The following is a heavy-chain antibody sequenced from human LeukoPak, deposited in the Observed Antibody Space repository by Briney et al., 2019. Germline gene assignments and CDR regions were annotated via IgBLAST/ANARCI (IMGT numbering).Heavy chain of an antibody. J-gene: IGHJ4*02. CDR3: ARSWLLVAATRPTDY. Sequence: GGSLRLSCVVSGFTFSSYWMTWVRQAPGKGLEWVAGINQGGSQTYYVDSVKGRFTISRDNAKNSLYLQMSSLRVEDTAIYYCARSWLLVAATRPTDYWGQGTLVTVSS. V-gene: IGHV3-7*01. CDR1: GFTFSSYW. CDR2: INQGGSQT. D-gene: IGHD1-26*01.